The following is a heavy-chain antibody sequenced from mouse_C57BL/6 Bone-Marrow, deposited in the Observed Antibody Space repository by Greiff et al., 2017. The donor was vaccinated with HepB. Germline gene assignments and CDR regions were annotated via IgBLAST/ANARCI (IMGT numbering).Heavy chain of an antibody. J-gene: IGHJ3*01. CDR1: GFTFSNYW. V-gene: IGHV6-3*01. D-gene: IGHD2-2*01. Sequence: EVKLVESGGGLVQPGGSMKLSCVASGFTFSNYWMNWVRQSPEKGLEWVAQIRLKSDNYATHYAESVKGRFTISRDDSKSSVYLQMNNLRAEDTGIYYCTGGGYDEFAYWGQGTLVTVSA. CDR3: TGGGYDEFAY. CDR2: IRLKSDNYAT.